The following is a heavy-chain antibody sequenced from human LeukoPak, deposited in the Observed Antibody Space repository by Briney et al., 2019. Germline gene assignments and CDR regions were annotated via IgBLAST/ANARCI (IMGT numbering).Heavy chain of an antibody. J-gene: IGHJ4*02. V-gene: IGHV3-11*03. D-gene: IGHD3-22*01. CDR2: ITSGAGST. CDR1: GFSISDYY. CDR3: ARLDYDRSGYYRYYFDY. Sequence: GGSLRLSCDASGFSISDYYISWIRQSPGKGLEWISYITSGAGSTKYADSVKGRFTISRDNAKNSLYLQMNSLRAEDTALYYCARLDYDRSGYYRYYFDYWGQGTLVTVSS.